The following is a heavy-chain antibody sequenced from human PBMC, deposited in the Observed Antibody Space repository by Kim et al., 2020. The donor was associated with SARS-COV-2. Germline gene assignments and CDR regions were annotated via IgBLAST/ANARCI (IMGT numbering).Heavy chain of an antibody. CDR2: IRSKANSYAT. V-gene: IGHV3-73*01. Sequence: GGSLRLSCAASGFTFSGSAMHWVRQASGKGLEWVGRIRSKANSYATAYAASVKGRFTISRDDSKNTAYLQMNSLKTEDTAVYYCTSPGIAVAAPLGMDVWGKGTTVTVSS. J-gene: IGHJ6*04. D-gene: IGHD6-19*01. CDR1: GFTFSGSA. CDR3: TSPGIAVAAPLGMDV.